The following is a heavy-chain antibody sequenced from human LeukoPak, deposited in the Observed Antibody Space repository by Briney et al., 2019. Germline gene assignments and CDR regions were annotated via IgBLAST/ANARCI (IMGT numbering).Heavy chain of an antibody. CDR2: ISGSGGST. V-gene: IGHV3-23*01. J-gene: IGHJ6*02. D-gene: IGHD5-24*01. CDR3: AKGREMATPYGMGV. CDR1: GFTFSSYW. Sequence: QTGGSPRLSCAASGFTFSSYWMHWVRQAPGKGLGWVSSISGSGGSTYNAGSVKGRFTISRDNSKNTLYLQMNSLRAEDTAVYYCAKGREMATPYGMGVWGQGTTVTVSS.